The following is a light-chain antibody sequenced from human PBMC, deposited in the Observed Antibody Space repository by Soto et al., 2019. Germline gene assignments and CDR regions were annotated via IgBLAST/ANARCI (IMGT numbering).Light chain of an antibody. CDR3: GSWDSSMSAYV. CDR1: SSNIGGNS. Sequence: QSVLTQPPSMSAAPGQKVTISCSGSSSNIGGNSVSWYQQLPGTAPKLLIYDDNKRPSGIPDRFSGSKSGTSATLGITGVQTGDEADYYCGSWDSSMSAYVFGTGTKVTVL. CDR2: DDN. J-gene: IGLJ1*01. V-gene: IGLV1-51*01.